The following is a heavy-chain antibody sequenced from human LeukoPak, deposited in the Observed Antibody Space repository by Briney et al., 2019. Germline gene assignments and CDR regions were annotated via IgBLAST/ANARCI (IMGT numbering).Heavy chain of an antibody. D-gene: IGHD1-26*01. Sequence: SLRLSCAASGFTFDDYAMHWVRQAPGKGLEWVSGISWNSGSIGYADSVKGRFTISRDNSKNTLYLQMNSLRAEDTAVYYCAKGGGATVFFANYWGQGTLVTVSS. J-gene: IGHJ4*02. CDR2: ISWNSGSI. CDR1: GFTFDDYA. V-gene: IGHV3-9*01. CDR3: AKGGGATVFFANY.